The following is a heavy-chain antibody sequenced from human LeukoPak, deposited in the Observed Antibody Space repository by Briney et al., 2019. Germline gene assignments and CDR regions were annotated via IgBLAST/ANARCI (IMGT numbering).Heavy chain of an antibody. CDR2: IYHSGST. CDR3: ARGRGRVRKGAAAGTWFDP. CDR1: GGSISSSNW. D-gene: IGHD6-13*01. V-gene: IGHV4-4*02. Sequence: SGTLSLTCAVSGGSISSSNWWSWVRPPPGKGLEWIGEIYHSGSTNYNPSLKSRVTISVDKSKNQFSLKLSSVTAADTAVYYCARGRGRVRKGAAAGTWFDPWGQGTLVTVSS. J-gene: IGHJ5*02.